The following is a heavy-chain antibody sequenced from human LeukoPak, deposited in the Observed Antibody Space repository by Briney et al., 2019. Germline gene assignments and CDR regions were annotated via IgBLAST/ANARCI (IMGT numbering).Heavy chain of an antibody. CDR1: GGSISSYY. Sequence: PSETLSLTCTVSGGSISSYYWSWIRQPPGKGLEWIGRIYTSGSTNYNPSLKSRVTMSVDASKNQFSLKLSSVTAADTAVYYCAYSGYDTPFDYWGQGTLVTVSS. CDR2: IYTSGST. J-gene: IGHJ4*02. CDR3: AYSGYDTPFDY. V-gene: IGHV4-4*07. D-gene: IGHD5-12*01.